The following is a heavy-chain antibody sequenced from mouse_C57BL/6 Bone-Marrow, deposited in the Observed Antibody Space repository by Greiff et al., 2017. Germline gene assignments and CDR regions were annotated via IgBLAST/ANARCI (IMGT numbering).Heavy chain of an antibody. J-gene: IGHJ1*03. CDR2: ISNGGGST. Sequence: EVQLVESGGGLVQPGGSLKLSCAASGFTFSDYYMYWVRQTPEKRLEWVAYISNGGGSTYYPDTVKGRFTISRDNAKNTLYLQMSRLKSEDTAMYYCASLYDYDAGWYFDVWGTGTTVTVSS. D-gene: IGHD2-4*01. CDR3: ASLYDYDAGWYFDV. V-gene: IGHV5-12*01. CDR1: GFTFSDYY.